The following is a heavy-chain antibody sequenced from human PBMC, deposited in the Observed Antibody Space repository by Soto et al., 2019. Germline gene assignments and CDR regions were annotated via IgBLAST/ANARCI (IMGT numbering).Heavy chain of an antibody. CDR3: ARGSQIYDYVWGSYRPFDY. V-gene: IGHV3-7*03. CDR1: GFTFSSYW. Sequence: GGSLRLSCAASGFTFSSYWMSWVRQAPGKGLEWVANIKQDGSEKYYVDSVKGRFTISRDNAKNSLYLQMNSLRAEDTAVYYCARGSQIYDYVWGSYRPFDYWGQGTLVTVSS. J-gene: IGHJ4*02. D-gene: IGHD3-16*02. CDR2: IKQDGSEK.